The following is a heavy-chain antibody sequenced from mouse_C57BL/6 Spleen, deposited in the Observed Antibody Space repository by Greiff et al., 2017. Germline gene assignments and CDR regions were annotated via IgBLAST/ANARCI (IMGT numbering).Heavy chain of an antibody. Sequence: EVQLVESGGGLVQPGGSLKLSCAASGFTFSDYYMYWVSQTPEKRLEWVAYISNGGGSTYYTDTVKGRFTISIDNAKNTLYLQMSRLKSEDTAMYYCSRQACGSRDWYVDVWGTGTTVTVSS. V-gene: IGHV5-12*01. CDR2: ISNGGGST. D-gene: IGHD1-1*01. CDR1: GFTFSDYY. CDR3: SRQACGSRDWYVDV. J-gene: IGHJ1*03.